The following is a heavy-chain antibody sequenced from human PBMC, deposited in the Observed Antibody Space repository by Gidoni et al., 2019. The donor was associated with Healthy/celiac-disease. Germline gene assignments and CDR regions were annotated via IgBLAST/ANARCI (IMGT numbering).Heavy chain of an antibody. CDR1: GGSISSSSYY. V-gene: IGHV4-39*01. D-gene: IGHD6-19*01. J-gene: IGHJ4*02. Sequence: QLQLQESGPGLVKPSETLSLTCTVSGGSISSSSYYWGWLRQPPGKGLEWIGSIYYSGSTYYNPSLKSRVTISVDTSKNQFSLKLSSVTAADTAVYYCASFEIAVAGQIDYWGQGTLVTVSS. CDR3: ASFEIAVAGQIDY. CDR2: IYYSGST.